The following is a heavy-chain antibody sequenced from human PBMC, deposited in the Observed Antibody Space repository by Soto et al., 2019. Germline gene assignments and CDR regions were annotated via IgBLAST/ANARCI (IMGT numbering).Heavy chain of an antibody. CDR1: GYTFTGYY. CDR2: INPNSGDT. CDR3: ARQLAYCGGDCFTEPVDY. Sequence: QAQLVQSGAEVKKPGASVKVSCEASGYTFTGYYMHWVRQAPGQGLEWMGWINPNSGDTKYAQKFRGRVTMTRDTSITTAYMELKMLTSDDMAVYYCARQLAYCGGDCFTEPVDYWGQGTLVTVSS. J-gene: IGHJ4*02. V-gene: IGHV1-2*02. D-gene: IGHD2-21*02.